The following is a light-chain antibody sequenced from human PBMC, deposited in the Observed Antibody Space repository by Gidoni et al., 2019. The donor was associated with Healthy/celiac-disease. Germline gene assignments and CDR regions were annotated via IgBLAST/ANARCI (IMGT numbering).Light chain of an antibody. V-gene: IGLV2-14*01. CDR1: SSDFGAYNY. CDR3: SSYTSSSKV. J-gene: IGLJ2*01. CDR2: EVS. Sequence: QSALTQPASVSGSPGQSITISCPGTSSDFGAYNYVSWYQPHPGKAPKLMIYEVSNRPSGVPDRFSASKSGNTSSLTISVLQAEDEADYYCSSYTSSSKVFGGGTKLTVL.